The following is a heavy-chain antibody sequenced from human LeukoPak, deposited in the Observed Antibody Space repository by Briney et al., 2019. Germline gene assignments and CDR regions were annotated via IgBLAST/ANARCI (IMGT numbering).Heavy chain of an antibody. CDR3: ARPSRRYSGYDLDY. D-gene: IGHD5-12*01. CDR2: IYDSGST. CDR1: GGSISSYF. V-gene: IGHV4-59*01. Sequence: SETLSLTCTVSGGSISSYFWSWIRQPPGKGLEWIGFIYDSGSTNYNPSLKSRVTISVDTSKNQFSLKLSSVTAADTAVYYCARPSRRYSGYDLDYWGQGTLVTVSS. J-gene: IGHJ4*02.